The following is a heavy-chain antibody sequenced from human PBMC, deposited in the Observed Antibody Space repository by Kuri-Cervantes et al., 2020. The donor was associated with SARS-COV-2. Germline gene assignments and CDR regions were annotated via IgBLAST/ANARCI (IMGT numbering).Heavy chain of an antibody. Sequence: SETLSLTCTVSGGSISSYYWSWIRQPPGKGLEWIGYIYYSGPTNYNPSLKSRVTISVDTSKNQFSLKLSSVTAADTAVYYFARGGCLEYLDFFPYYSHGMDVWGQGTTVTASS. V-gene: IGHV4-59*01. J-gene: IGHJ6*01. D-gene: IGHD3-3*01. CDR2: IYYSGPT. CDR3: ARGGCLEYLDFFPYYSHGMDV. CDR1: GGSISSYY.